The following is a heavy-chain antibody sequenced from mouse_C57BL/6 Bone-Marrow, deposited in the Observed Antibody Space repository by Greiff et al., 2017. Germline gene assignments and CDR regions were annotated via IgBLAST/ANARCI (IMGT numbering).Heavy chain of an antibody. V-gene: IGHV5-17*01. CDR2: ISSGSSTI. CDR1: GFTLSDYG. J-gene: IGHJ2*01. D-gene: IGHD1-1*02. Sequence: EVKLMESGGGLVKPGGSLKLSCAASGFTLSDYGMHWVRQAPEKGLEWVAYISSGSSTIYYADTVKGRFTISRDNAKNTLFLQMTSLRSEDTAMYYCARRAYYRGYFDYWGQGTTLTVSS. CDR3: ARRAYYRGYFDY.